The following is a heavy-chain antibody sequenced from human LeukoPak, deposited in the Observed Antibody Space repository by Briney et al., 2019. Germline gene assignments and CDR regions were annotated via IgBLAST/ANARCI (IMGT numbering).Heavy chain of an antibody. J-gene: IGHJ4*02. Sequence: GASVKVSCKSSGYTFTSYGISWVRQAPGQGLEWMGWISAYNGNTNYAQKLQGRVTMTTDTSTSTAYMELRRLRSGDTAVEFCARDHNSGSYYYDYWGQGTLVTVSS. CDR2: ISAYNGNT. CDR3: ARDHNSGSYYYDY. CDR1: GYTFTSYG. D-gene: IGHD1-26*01. V-gene: IGHV1-18*04.